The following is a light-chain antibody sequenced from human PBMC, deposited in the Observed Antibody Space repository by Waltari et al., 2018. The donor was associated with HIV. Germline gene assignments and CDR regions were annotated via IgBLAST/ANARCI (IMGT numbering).Light chain of an antibody. CDR2: RNN. CDR3: AAWDDNLSGWV. V-gene: IGLV1-47*01. J-gene: IGLJ3*02. Sequence: QSVLTQPPSASGTPGQSVTISCSGSSSNIGSNYVYWYQQLPGTAPKLLTYRNNQRPSGVPDRFAGFKSGTSASLAISGLRSEDEADYYCAAWDDNLSGWVFGGGPKLTIL. CDR1: SSNIGSNY.